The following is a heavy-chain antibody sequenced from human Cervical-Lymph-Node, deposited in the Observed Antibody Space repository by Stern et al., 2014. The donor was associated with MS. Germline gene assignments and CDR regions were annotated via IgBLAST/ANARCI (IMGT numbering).Heavy chain of an antibody. CDR1: GYTFTNYY. Sequence: QVQLMQSGAEVKQPGASLRLSCKASGYTFTNYYVHWVRQAPGQRLEWMGIISPATGRTSSAKRFQGRVTMTRDTSTNTAYMELSSLGPEDTAVYFCARAQDYSNVVANYWGQGTLVTVSP. CDR3: ARAQDYSNVVANY. CDR2: ISPATGRT. J-gene: IGHJ4*02. D-gene: IGHD2-8*01. V-gene: IGHV1-46*03.